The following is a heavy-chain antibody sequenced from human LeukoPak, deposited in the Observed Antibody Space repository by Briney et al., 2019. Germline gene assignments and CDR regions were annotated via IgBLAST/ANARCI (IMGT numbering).Heavy chain of an antibody. V-gene: IGHV4-59*01. CDR1: GGSISSYY. CDR3: ARAPAFGTVDY. Sequence: PSETLSLTCTVSGGSISSYYWSWIRQPPGKGLEWIGYIYYSGSTNYNPSLKSRVTISVDTSKNQFSLKLSSVTAADTAVYYCARAPAFGTVDYWGQGTLVTVSS. D-gene: IGHD3-16*01. CDR2: IYYSGST. J-gene: IGHJ4*02.